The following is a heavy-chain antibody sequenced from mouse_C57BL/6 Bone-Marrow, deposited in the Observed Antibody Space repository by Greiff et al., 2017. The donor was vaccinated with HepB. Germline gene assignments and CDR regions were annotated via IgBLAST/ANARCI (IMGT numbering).Heavy chain of an antibody. CDR2: IDPSDSYT. D-gene: IGHD2-5*01. V-gene: IGHV1-50*01. J-gene: IGHJ4*01. Sequence: QVQLQQPGAELVKPGASVKLSCKASGYTFTSYWMQWVKQRPGQGLEWIGEIDPSDSYTNYNQKFKGKATLTVDTSSSTAYMQLSSLTSEDSAVYYCARGAYYSNSYYAMDYWGQGTSVTVSS. CDR3: ARGAYYSNSYYAMDY. CDR1: GYTFTSYW.